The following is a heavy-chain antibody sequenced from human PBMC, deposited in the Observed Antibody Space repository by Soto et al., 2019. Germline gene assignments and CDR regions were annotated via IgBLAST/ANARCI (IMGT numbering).Heavy chain of an antibody. V-gene: IGHV1-2*04. J-gene: IGHJ3*02. CDR2: INPNSGGT. D-gene: IGHD2-2*01. CDR3: AREGGYCSSTSCHDAFDI. Sequence: ASVKVSCEASGYTFTGYYMHWVRQAPGQGLEWMGWINPNSGGTNYAQKFQGWVTMTRDTSISTAYMELSRLRSDDTAVYYCAREGGYCSSTSCHDAFDIWGQGTMVTVSS. CDR1: GYTFTGYY.